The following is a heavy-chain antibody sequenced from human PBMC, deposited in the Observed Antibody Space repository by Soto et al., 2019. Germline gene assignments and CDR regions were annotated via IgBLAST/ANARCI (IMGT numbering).Heavy chain of an antibody. CDR2: IDPYDTGI. Sequence: EVQLVESGGGLVQPGGSLRLSCRDSGFTFSGDWMHWVRQAPGKGLDWVSRIDPYDTGISYADSVKGRFTIFRDNAKSTLYLQMNSLRPEDTAVYYCTREPVGARDYWGQGTLVTVSS. CDR1: GFTFSGDW. J-gene: IGHJ4*02. V-gene: IGHV3-74*01. D-gene: IGHD4-17*01. CDR3: TREPVGARDY.